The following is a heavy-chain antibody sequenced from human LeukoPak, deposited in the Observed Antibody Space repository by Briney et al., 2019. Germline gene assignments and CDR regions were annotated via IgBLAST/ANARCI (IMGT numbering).Heavy chain of an antibody. J-gene: IGHJ6*03. D-gene: IGHD6-13*01. CDR3: ARRAGTAAGQYYYYYMDV. V-gene: IGHV1-69*05. Sequence: SVKVSCKASGGTFSSYAISWVRKAPGQGLEWMGGIIPIFGTANYAQKFQGRVTITTDESTSTASMELSSLRSEATVVYYCARRAGTAAGQYYYYYMDVWGKGTTVTVSS. CDR1: GGTFSSYA. CDR2: IIPIFGTA.